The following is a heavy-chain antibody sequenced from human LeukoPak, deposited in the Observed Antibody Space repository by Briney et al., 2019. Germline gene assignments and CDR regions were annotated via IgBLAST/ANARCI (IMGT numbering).Heavy chain of an antibody. V-gene: IGHV1-2*02. J-gene: IGHJ3*02. CDR3: ARGADCSGGSCYFSVYAFDI. CDR2: INPNSGGT. CDR1: GYTFTGYY. D-gene: IGHD2-15*01. Sequence: GASVKVSCKASGYTFTGYYMHWVRHAPGQGLELMGWINPNSGGTNYAQKFQGRVTMTRDTSISTAYMELSRLRSDDTAVYYCARGADCSGGSCYFSVYAFDIWGQGTMVTVSS.